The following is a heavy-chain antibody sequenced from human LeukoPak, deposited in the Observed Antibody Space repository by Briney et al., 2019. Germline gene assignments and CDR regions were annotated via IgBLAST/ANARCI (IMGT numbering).Heavy chain of an antibody. V-gene: IGHV4-59*02. CDR3: ARGGGGYHVDY. CDR1: GCSVSNFY. CDR2: IYYSEYT. D-gene: IGHD2-15*01. Sequence: SETLSLTCTVSGCSVSNFYWSWIRQPPGKGLEWIGYIYYSEYTNYNPSLKSRVTISADTSKNQVSLKLTSVTAADTAVFYCARGGGGYHVDYWGQGTLVTVSS. J-gene: IGHJ4*02.